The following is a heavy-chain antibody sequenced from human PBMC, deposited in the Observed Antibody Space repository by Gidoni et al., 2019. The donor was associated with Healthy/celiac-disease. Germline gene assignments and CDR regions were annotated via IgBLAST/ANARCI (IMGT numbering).Heavy chain of an antibody. CDR2: IWYDGSNK. Sequence: QVQLVESGGGVVQPGRSLRLSCAASGFTFSSHGMHWVRQAPGEGLEWVAVIWYDGSNKYYADSVKGRFTISRDNSKNTLYLQMNSLRAEDTAVYYCARDEDSGYDQGPNYYMDVWGKGTTVTVSS. CDR1: GFTFSSHG. V-gene: IGHV3-33*01. CDR3: ARDEDSGYDQGPNYYMDV. J-gene: IGHJ6*03. D-gene: IGHD5-12*01.